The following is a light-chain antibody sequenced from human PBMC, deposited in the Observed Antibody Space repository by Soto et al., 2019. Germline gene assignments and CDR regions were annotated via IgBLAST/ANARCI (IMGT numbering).Light chain of an antibody. J-gene: IGLJ1*01. CDR2: ANS. V-gene: IGLV1-40*01. CDR3: QSYDSSLIVSKV. Sequence: QSVLTQPPSVSGAPGQRVTISCSGSSSNIGAGYDVQWYRQFPGTAPKLIIYANSDRPSGVPDRFSGSKSGTSASLAITGLRAEDEADYYCQSYDSSLIVSKVFGTGTKLTVL. CDR1: SSNIGAGYD.